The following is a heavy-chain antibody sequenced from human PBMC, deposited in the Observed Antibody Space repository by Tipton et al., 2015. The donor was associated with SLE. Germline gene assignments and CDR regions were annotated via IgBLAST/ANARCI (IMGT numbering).Heavy chain of an antibody. J-gene: IGHJ6*02. D-gene: IGHD6-19*01. V-gene: IGHV4-39*07. Sequence: TLSLTCTVSGGSISSSSYYWGWIRQPPGKGLEWIGSIYYSGSTNYNPSLKSRVTISVDTSKNQFSLKLSSVTAADTAVYYCARWLVVAEGPYYYYYGMDVWGQGTTVTVSS. CDR2: IYYSGST. CDR1: GGSISSSSYY. CDR3: ARWLVVAEGPYYYYYGMDV.